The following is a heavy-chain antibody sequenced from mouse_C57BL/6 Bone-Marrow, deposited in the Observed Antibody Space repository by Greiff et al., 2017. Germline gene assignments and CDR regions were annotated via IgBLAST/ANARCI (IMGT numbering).Heavy chain of an antibody. CDR3: ARQGLLRRYFDV. CDR1: GFTFSDYY. J-gene: IGHJ1*03. CDR2: ISNGGGST. D-gene: IGHD2-3*01. Sequence: EVKVVESGGGLVQPGGSLKLSCAASGFTFSDYYMYWVRQTPEKRLEWVAYISNGGGSTYYPDTVKGRFTISRDNAKNTLYLQMSRLKSEDTAMYYCARQGLLRRYFDVWGTGTTVTVSS. V-gene: IGHV5-12*01.